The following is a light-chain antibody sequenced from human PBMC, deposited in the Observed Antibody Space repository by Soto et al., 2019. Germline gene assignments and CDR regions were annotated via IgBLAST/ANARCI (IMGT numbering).Light chain of an antibody. CDR1: SSDVGSYDY. CDR2: EVS. J-gene: IGLJ3*02. CDR3: RSTAGSNNWGV. Sequence: QSVLTQPPSASGSPGQSVTISCTGTSSDVGSYDYVSWYQQHPGKAPKLMIYEVSKRPSGVPDRFSGSKSGNTASLTDSGLQGGEEADYFFRSTAGSNNWGVFGGGTQLTVL. V-gene: IGLV2-8*01.